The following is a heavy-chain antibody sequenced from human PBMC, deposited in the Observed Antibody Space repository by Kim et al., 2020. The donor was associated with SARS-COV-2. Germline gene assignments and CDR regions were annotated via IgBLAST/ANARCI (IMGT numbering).Heavy chain of an antibody. D-gene: IGHD3-22*01. CDR2: ISSSSSTI. CDR1: GFTFSSYS. CDR3: AREMYFTMIVVPEPNYYYYGMDV. Sequence: GGSLRLSCAASGFTFSSYSMNWVRQAPGKGLEWVSYISSSSSTIYYADSVKGRFTISRDNAKNSLYLQMNSLRDEDTAVYYCAREMYFTMIVVPEPNYYYYGMDVWGQGTTVTVSS. V-gene: IGHV3-48*02. J-gene: IGHJ6*02.